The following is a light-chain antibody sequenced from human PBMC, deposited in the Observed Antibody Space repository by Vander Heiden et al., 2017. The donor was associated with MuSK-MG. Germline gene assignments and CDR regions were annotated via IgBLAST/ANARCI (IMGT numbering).Light chain of an antibody. Sequence: EIVLTQSPGTLSLSPGERATLSCRASQSVSSSYLAWYQQKPGQAPRLLIYGASSRATGIPDRSSASGSGPDFTLTIRILDPEDFPMYYCQHDGRAPGWTYAHRTKVEIQ. CDR2: GAS. CDR1: QSVSSSY. CDR3: QHDGRAPGWT. V-gene: IGKV3-20*01. J-gene: IGKJ1*01.